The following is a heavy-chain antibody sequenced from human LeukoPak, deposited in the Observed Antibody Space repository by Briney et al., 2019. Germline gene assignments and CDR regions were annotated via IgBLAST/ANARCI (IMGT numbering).Heavy chain of an antibody. D-gene: IGHD1-26*01. CDR3: ARDLREQAADY. Sequence: GGSLRLSCAASGFTFSSYSMNWVRQAPGKGLEWVSYISSSSSTIYYADSVKGRFTISRDNAKNSLYLQMNSLRAEDTAVYYCARDLREQAADYWGQGTLVTVSS. CDR1: GFTFSSYS. CDR2: ISSSSSTI. J-gene: IGHJ4*02. V-gene: IGHV3-48*01.